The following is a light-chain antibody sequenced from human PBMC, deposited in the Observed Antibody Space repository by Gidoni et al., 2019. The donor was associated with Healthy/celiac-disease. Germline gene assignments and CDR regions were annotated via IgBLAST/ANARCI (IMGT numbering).Light chain of an antibody. Sequence: QSVLPQPPSVSAPPGQRVTISCTGSSSNIGAGYDVHWYQQLPGTAPKLLIYGNSNRPSGVPDRFSGSKSGTSASLAITGLQAEDEADYYCQSYDSSLSGSDVVFGGGTKLTVL. CDR1: SSNIGAGYD. J-gene: IGLJ2*01. V-gene: IGLV1-40*01. CDR2: GNS. CDR3: QSYDSSLSGSDVV.